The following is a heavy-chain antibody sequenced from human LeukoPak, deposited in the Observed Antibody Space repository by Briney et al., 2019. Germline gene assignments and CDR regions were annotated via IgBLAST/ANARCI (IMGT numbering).Heavy chain of an antibody. J-gene: IGHJ4*02. Sequence: GGSPRLSCAASGFTFSSYSMNWVRQAPGKGLEWVSSISSSSSYIYYADSVKGRFTISRDNAKNSLYLQMNSLRAEDTAVYYCARGDSSGWSLHFDYWGQGTLVTVSS. CDR1: GFTFSSYS. CDR3: ARGDSSGWSLHFDY. D-gene: IGHD6-19*01. CDR2: ISSSSSYI. V-gene: IGHV3-21*01.